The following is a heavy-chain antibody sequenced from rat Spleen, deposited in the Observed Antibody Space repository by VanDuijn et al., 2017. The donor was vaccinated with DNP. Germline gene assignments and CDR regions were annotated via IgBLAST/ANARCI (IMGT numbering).Heavy chain of an antibody. D-gene: IGHD1-10*01. Sequence: EVQLVETGGGLVQPGRSLKLSCVASGFTFSSYWMYWIRQAPKKGLEWVATIIYDDTRTYYRDSVKGRFTISRDNAKSTLYLQMDSLTSEDTATYYCATQGQLGITWFAYWGQGTLVTVSS. CDR2: IIYDDTRT. CDR1: GFTFSSYW. J-gene: IGHJ3*01. CDR3: ATQGQLGITWFAY. V-gene: IGHV5S10*01.